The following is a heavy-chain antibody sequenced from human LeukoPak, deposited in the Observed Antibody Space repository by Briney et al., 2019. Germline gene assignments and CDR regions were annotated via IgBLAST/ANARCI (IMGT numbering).Heavy chain of an antibody. V-gene: IGHV3-74*01. D-gene: IGHD1-7*01. CDR1: GFTFSTSW. CDR2: INPDGSMS. J-gene: IGHJ4*02. Sequence: PGGSLRLSCGASGFTFSTSWMHRVRQAPGKGPVWVSRINPDGSMSSYVDPVKGRFTISRDNAKNTLYLQMNSLRVEDTALYYCVRALTGTDDFWGQGTLVTVSS. CDR3: VRALTGTDDF.